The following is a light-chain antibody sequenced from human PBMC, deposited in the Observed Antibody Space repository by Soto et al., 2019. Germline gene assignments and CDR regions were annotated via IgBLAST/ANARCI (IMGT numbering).Light chain of an antibody. J-gene: IGKJ5*01. V-gene: IGKV3-20*01. CDR3: QQYGSSPT. CDR1: HSVSTY. CDR2: GAS. Sequence: EVGLTQSPYTLSLSPGERATLSCRASHSVSTYLAWYQQRPGQAPRLLIYGASSRATGIPDRFSGNGSGTDFTLTISRLEPEDFAVYYCQQYGSSPTFGQGTRLEIK.